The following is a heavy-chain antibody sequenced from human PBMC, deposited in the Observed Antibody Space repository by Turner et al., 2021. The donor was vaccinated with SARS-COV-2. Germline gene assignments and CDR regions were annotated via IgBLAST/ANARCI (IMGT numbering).Heavy chain of an antibody. CDR2: IYPGDSDT. J-gene: IGHJ2*01. CDR1: GYSFTSYW. V-gene: IGHV5-51*01. D-gene: IGHD6-13*01. Sequence: EVQLVQSGAEVKKPGASLKISCKGSGYSFTSYWIGWVRQMPGKGLEWMGSIYPGDSDTRYSPSFQGKVTISADKSFNTAYLQWSSLKASDTAMYYCARQSDSISWSTSSSLDWYFDLWGRGTLVTVSS. CDR3: ARQSDSISWSTSSSLDWYFDL.